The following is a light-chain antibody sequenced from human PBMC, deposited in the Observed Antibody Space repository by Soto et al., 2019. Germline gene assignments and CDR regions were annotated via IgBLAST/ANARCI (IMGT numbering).Light chain of an antibody. Sequence: DIQMTQSPSSLSASVGDRVTITCRASQSISSYLNWYQQKPGKAPKLLIYAASSLQSGVPSRFSGSGSGTDFTLIISSLQPEDFATYYCQQSYSTSFGPGTKVDIK. CDR1: QSISSY. CDR2: AAS. V-gene: IGKV1-39*01. CDR3: QQSYSTS. J-gene: IGKJ3*01.